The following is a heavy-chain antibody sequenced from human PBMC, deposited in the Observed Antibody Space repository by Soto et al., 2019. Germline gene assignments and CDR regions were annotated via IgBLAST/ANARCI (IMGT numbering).Heavy chain of an antibody. CDR3: ARGGNYDFWSGYPTYYYYMDV. CDR2: INHSGST. V-gene: IGHV4-34*01. Sequence: PSETLSLTCAVYGVSFSGYYWSWIRQPPGKGLEWIGEINHSGSTSYNPSLKSRVTISVDTSKNQFSLKLSSVTAADTAVYYCARGGNYDFWSGYPTYYYYMDVWGKGTTVTVSS. J-gene: IGHJ6*03. D-gene: IGHD3-3*01. CDR1: GVSFSGYY.